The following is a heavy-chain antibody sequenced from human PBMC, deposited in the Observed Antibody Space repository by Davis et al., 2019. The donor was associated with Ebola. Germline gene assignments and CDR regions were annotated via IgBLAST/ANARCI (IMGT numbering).Heavy chain of an antibody. D-gene: IGHD1-1*01. CDR3: ARTTDYYYYMDV. Sequence: ASVTVSCKASGYTFTSYGISWVRQAPGQGLEWMGWISAYNGNTNYAQKLQGRVTMTTDTSTSTAYMELRSLRSDDTAVYYCARTTDYYYYMDVWGKGTTVTVSS. CDR2: ISAYNGNT. V-gene: IGHV1-18*01. CDR1: GYTFTSYG. J-gene: IGHJ6*03.